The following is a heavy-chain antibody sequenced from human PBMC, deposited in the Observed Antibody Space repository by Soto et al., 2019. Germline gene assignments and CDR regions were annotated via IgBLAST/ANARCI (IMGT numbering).Heavy chain of an antibody. J-gene: IGHJ4*02. CDR1: RYSFTTYA. Sequence: ASVKVSCKASRYSFTTYALHWVRQAPGQRLEWMGWINAGNGDTKYSEKFQGRVTITRDTSANTAYMELSSLRSEDTSVYYCARDPGTGAALRAYHFDYWGQGTLVAVSS. D-gene: IGHD1-1*01. CDR2: INAGNGDT. CDR3: ARDPGTGAALRAYHFDY. V-gene: IGHV1-3*01.